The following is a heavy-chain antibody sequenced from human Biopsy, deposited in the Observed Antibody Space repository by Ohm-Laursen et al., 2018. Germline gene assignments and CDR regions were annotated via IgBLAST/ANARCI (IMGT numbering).Heavy chain of an antibody. CDR3: ARDPYCSGGNCYSPLDH. CDR2: IDPDGGRT. D-gene: IGHD2-15*01. J-gene: IGHJ4*02. Sequence: AASVKVSCKASGYTFSLYHIHWVRQAPGQGLEWMGWIDPDGGRTSFGQNFQGRVTMTSDTSTGTAYLELTRLRSDDTAVYYCARDPYCSGGNCYSPLDHWGQGTLVTVSA. CDR1: GYTFSLYH. V-gene: IGHV1-2*02.